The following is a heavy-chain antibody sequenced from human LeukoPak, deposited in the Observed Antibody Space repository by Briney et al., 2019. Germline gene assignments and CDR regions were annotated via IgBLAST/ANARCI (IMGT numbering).Heavy chain of an antibody. CDR1: GFTFSSYA. CDR3: AKGPNRGTAMPIVGYYYYGMDV. Sequence: GGSLRLSCAASGFTFSSYAMGWVRQAPGKGLEWVSAISGSGGSTYYADSVKGRFTISRDNSKNTLYLQMNSLRAEDTAVYYCAKGPNRGTAMPIVGYYYYGMDVWGQGTTVTVSS. V-gene: IGHV3-23*01. J-gene: IGHJ6*02. CDR2: ISGSGGST. D-gene: IGHD5-18*01.